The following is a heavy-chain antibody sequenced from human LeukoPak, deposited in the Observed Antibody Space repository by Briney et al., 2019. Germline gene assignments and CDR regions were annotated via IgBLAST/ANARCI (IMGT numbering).Heavy chain of an antibody. CDR3: ARDAGHQLSRRNYYAMDV. D-gene: IGHD2-2*01. CDR2: IYYGGST. V-gene: IGHV4-4*02. CDR1: GGSISSSNW. J-gene: IGHJ6*02. Sequence: SETLSLTCAVSGGSISSSNWWSWVRQPPGKGLEWIGSIYYGGSTYYNPSLKSRVTISVDTSKNQFSLKVSSVTAADTAVYYCARDAGHQLSRRNYYAMDVWGQGTTVTVSS.